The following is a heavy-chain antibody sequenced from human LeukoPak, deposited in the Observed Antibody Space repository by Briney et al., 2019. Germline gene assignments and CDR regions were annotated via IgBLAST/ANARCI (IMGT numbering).Heavy chain of an antibody. CDR2: ISYDGSNK. CDR1: GFTFSSYG. CDR3: AKPHSHYYGSGSYYST. Sequence: GGSLRLSCAASGFTFSSYGMHWVRQAPGKGLEWVAVISYDGSNKYYADSVKGRFTISRDNSKNTLYLQMNSLRAEDTAVYYCAKPHSHYYGSGSYYSTWGQGTPVTVSS. J-gene: IGHJ5*02. D-gene: IGHD3-10*01. V-gene: IGHV3-30*18.